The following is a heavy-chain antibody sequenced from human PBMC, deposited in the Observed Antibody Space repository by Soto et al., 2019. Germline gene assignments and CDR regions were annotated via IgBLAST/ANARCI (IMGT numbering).Heavy chain of an antibody. Sequence: PRGAARVSVEAGLWKVSSSLSQSVGHAPGKGLECGAVISYEGDKTSDAESMKDRFTISRDTAKNTLYLQMDSLRVDDTALYYCAEDSRIRSWYNWLHTGRQGTLVTVSS. CDR3: AEDSRIRSWYNWLHT. J-gene: IGHJ5*02. CDR2: ISYEGDKT. CDR1: LWKVSSSL. D-gene: IGHD6-13*01. V-gene: IGHV3-30*18.